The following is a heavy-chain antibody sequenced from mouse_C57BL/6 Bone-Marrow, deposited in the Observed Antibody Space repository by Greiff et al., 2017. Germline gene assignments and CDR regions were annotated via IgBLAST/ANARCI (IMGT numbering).Heavy chain of an antibody. CDR2: ILPGSGST. CDR3: AGHYGDYAY. V-gene: IGHV1-9*01. CDR1: GYTFTGYW. D-gene: IGHD2-13*01. J-gene: IGHJ3*01. Sequence: QVQLQQSGAELMKPGASVKLSCKATGYTFTGYWIEWVKQRPGHGLEWIGEILPGSGSTNYNEKFKGKATFTVDTSSNTAYMQLSSLTTEDSANCYCAGHYGDYAYWGQGTLVTVSA.